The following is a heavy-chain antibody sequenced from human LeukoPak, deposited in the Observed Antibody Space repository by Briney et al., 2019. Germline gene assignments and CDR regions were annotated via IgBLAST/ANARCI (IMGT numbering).Heavy chain of an antibody. J-gene: IGHJ4*02. CDR3: ARDRPLRYYYDSSGYIDY. Sequence: GGSLRLSCAASGFTFSSYSMNWVRQAPGKGLEWVSYISSSSSTIYYADSVKGRFTISRDNAKNSLYLQMNSLRAEDTAVYYCARDRPLRYYYDSSGYIDYWGQGTLVTVPS. D-gene: IGHD3-22*01. CDR2: ISSSSSTI. V-gene: IGHV3-48*01. CDR1: GFTFSSYS.